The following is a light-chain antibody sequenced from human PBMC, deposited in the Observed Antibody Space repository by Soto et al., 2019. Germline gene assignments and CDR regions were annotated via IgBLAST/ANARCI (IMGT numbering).Light chain of an antibody. CDR3: QQRSKK. CDR2: GAS. V-gene: IGKV3-15*01. Sequence: EIVMTQSPATLSVSPGERATLSCRASQSVGNNLAWYRQKSGQAPRLLIYGASTRATGIPARFSGSGSGTEFTLTIDSLQSDDFAVYYCQQRSKKFGQGTKVDIK. J-gene: IGKJ1*01. CDR1: QSVGNN.